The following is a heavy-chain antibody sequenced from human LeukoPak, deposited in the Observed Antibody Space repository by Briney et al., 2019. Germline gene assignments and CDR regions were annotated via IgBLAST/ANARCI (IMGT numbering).Heavy chain of an antibody. V-gene: IGHV3-74*01. D-gene: IGHD1-26*01. CDR1: GFTFGSYL. CDR3: ARKQVGADFDY. Sequence: GGSLRLSCTASGFTFGSYLMHWVRQAPGKGLVWVSRISSDGSDTTYADSVKGRFTIPRDSAKNTLYLQMNSLRVEDTAVYYCARKQVGADFDYWGQGILVTVSS. J-gene: IGHJ4*02. CDR2: ISSDGSDT.